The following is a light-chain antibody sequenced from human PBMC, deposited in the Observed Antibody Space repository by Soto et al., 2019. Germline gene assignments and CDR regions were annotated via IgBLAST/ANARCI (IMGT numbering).Light chain of an antibody. CDR2: DVS. CDR3: SSYTSINYV. V-gene: IGLV2-14*01. J-gene: IGLJ1*01. Sequence: QSALTQPASVSGSPGQSITISCTGTSSDVGGYNYVSWYQQHPGKAPKLMIYDVSNRPSGVSNRFSGSKSGNTASLTISGLQAEDEADYYCSSYTSINYVFGTGTQLTVL. CDR1: SSDVGGYNY.